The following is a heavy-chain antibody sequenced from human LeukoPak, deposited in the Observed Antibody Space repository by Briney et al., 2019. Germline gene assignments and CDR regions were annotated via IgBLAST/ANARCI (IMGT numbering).Heavy chain of an antibody. D-gene: IGHD2-8*01. Sequence: GGSLRLSCVASGFPFSNCAMSWVRQAPGKRLECVSVISGDGGTTYYTDSVKGRFTISRDNSKNTLYLQMNSLRAEDTAVYYCTCDLDRSDGLWGQGTMVTVSS. CDR2: ISGDGGTT. CDR3: TCDLDRSDGL. CDR1: GFPFSNCA. J-gene: IGHJ3*01. V-gene: IGHV3-23*01.